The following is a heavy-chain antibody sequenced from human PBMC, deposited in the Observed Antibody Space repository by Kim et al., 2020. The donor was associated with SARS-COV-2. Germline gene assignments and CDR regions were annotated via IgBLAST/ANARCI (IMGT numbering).Heavy chain of an antibody. D-gene: IGHD6-19*01. J-gene: IGHJ4*02. Sequence: YAQKFQGRVTMTRDTSISTAYMELSRLRSDDTAVYYCARDPIAVAGTGDYWGQGTLVTVSS. CDR3: ARDPIAVAGTGDY. V-gene: IGHV1-2*02.